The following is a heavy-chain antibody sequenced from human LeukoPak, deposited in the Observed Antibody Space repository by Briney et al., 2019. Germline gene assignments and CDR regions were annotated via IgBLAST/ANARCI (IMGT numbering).Heavy chain of an antibody. Sequence: PSETLSLTCAVYGGSFSGYYWSWIRQPPGKGLEWIGEINHSGSTNYNPSLKSRVTISVDTSKNQFSLKLSSVTAADTAVYYCARHRIVGATRVFDYWGQGTLVTVSS. CDR2: INHSGST. CDR1: GGSFSGYY. D-gene: IGHD1-26*01. CDR3: ARHRIVGATRVFDY. J-gene: IGHJ4*02. V-gene: IGHV4-34*01.